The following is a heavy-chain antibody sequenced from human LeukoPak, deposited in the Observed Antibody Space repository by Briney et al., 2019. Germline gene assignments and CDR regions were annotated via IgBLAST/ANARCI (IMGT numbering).Heavy chain of an antibody. J-gene: IGHJ3*02. Sequence: SVKVSCKASGGTFSSYAISWVRQAPGQGLEWMGGIIPIFGTANYAQKFQGRVTITADESTSTAYMELSSLRSEDTAVYYCARDQKTRNAFDIWGQGTMVTVSS. D-gene: IGHD1-7*01. CDR2: IIPIFGTA. CDR3: ARDQKTRNAFDI. V-gene: IGHV1-69*13. CDR1: GGTFSSYA.